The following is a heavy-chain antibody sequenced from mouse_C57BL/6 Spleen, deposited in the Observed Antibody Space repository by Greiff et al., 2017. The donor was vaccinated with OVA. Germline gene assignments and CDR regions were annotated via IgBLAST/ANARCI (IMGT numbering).Heavy chain of an antibody. CDR2: IRYDGSN. Sequence: EVKLVQSGPGLVKPSQSLSLTCSVTGYSFTSCYYWNWNRQPPGNQLEWMGYIRYDGSNNYNPSLKNQTSITRDTSKNQYFLKLNSVTTEDKATDCCASHRATVVFDYWGQGTTLTVSS. CDR1: GYSFTSCYY. CDR3: ASHRATVVFDY. D-gene: IGHD1-1*01. J-gene: IGHJ2*01. V-gene: IGHV3-6*01.